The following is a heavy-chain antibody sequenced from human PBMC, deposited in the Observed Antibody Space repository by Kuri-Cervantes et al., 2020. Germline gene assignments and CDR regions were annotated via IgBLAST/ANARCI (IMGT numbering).Heavy chain of an antibody. CDR2: IYHSGST. J-gene: IGHJ4*02. D-gene: IGHD1-26*01. Sequence: SETLSLTCAVSGGSISSGGYSWSWIRQPPGKGLEWIGYIYHSGSTYYNPSLKSRVTISVDRSKNQFSLQLNSVTPEDTAVYYCARERIVGAIRYFDYWGQGTLVTVSS. V-gene: IGHV4-30-2*01. CDR1: GGSISSGGYS. CDR3: ARERIVGAIRYFDY.